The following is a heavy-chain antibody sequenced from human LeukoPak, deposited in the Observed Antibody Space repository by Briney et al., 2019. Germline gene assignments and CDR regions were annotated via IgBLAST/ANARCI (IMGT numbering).Heavy chain of an antibody. CDR1: GASVSAGNYY. J-gene: IGHJ1*01. CDR3: ARGYCCSTICFQYFHH. CDR2: MFYSEST. D-gene: IGHD2-2*01. Sequence: PSETLSLTCSVSGASVSAGNYYWSWIRQPPGKGLEWIGYMFYSESTKYNPSLKSRVTISVDKSKNQFSLHMSSVTAADTAVYYSARGYCCSTICFQYFHHWGQGTLVTVSS. V-gene: IGHV4-61*01.